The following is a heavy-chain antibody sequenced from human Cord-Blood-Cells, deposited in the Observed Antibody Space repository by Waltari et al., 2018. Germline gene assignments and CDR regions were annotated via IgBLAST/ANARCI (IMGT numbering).Heavy chain of an antibody. CDR3: ARGIGSFIYDFWSGYHTYYFDY. CDR1: GGSFSGYY. D-gene: IGHD3-3*01. V-gene: IGHV4-34*01. Sequence: QVQLQQWGAGLLKPSETLSLTCAVYGGSFSGYYWSWLRQPQGTGLAGIGEINHSGSTNYNPSLKSRVTISVDTSKNQFSLKLSSVTAADTAVYYCARGIGSFIYDFWSGYHTYYFDYWGQGTLVTVSS. CDR2: INHSGST. J-gene: IGHJ4*02.